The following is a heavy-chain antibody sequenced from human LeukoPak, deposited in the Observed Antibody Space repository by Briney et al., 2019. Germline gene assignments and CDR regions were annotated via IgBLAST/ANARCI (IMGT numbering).Heavy chain of an antibody. J-gene: IGHJ6*02. V-gene: IGHV3-48*03. CDR1: GFTFSSFE. CDR3: VRDLAYNYNYYSYRLDV. CDR2: INGGGGDI. Sequence: PGGSLRLSCAASGFTFSSFEMKWVRQAPGKGLEWVSAINGGGGDIHYADSFKGRFTISRDNAKSTLYLQMSSLRAEDTAVYYCVRDLAYNYNYYSYRLDVWGQATTVAASS. D-gene: IGHD1-1*01.